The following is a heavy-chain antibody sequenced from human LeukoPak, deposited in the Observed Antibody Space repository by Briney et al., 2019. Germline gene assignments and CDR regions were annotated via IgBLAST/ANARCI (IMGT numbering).Heavy chain of an antibody. CDR2: IYYSGST. D-gene: IGHD6-13*01. V-gene: IGHV4-59*11. CDR1: GASISGHY. J-gene: IGHJ4*02. Sequence: PSETLSLTCTVSGASISGHYWSWMRQPPGKGLEWIGYIYYSGSTNYNPSLKSRVTISVDTSKNQLSLKVSSVTAADSAVYYCARDGRRVAAEFDYWGQGTLVTVSS. CDR3: ARDGRRVAAEFDY.